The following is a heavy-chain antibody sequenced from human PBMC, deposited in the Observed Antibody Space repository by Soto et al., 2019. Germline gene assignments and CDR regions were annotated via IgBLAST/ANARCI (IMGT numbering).Heavy chain of an antibody. CDR3: AKQLRDYYCYYGMDV. CDR1: GYSFTSYW. CDR2: IYPGDSDT. J-gene: IGHJ6*02. D-gene: IGHD4-17*01. V-gene: IGHV5-51*01. Sequence: PGGSLKISCKGSGYSFTSYWIGWVRQMPGKGLEWLGLIYPGDSDTRYSPSFQGQVTISADKAISTAYLPWSSLKASDTTMYYCAKQLRDYYCYYGMDVWGQGTTVTVSS.